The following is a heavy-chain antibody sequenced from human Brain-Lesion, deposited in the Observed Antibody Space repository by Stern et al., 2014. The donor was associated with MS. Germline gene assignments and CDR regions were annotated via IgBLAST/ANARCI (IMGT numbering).Heavy chain of an antibody. CDR2: IYYRGNT. CDR1: GGSVSSTSYA. Sequence: QLQLQESGPGLVKPSETLSLTCTVAGGSVSSTSYAWAWIRQPPGKGLEWIGTIYYRGNTYYSPSLKSRLTISLDTSKHKVSLQLRSVTAADTAVYYCAGEEDIRYCSGGSCTGNWFDPWGQGTLVTVSS. CDR3: AGEEDIRYCSGGSCTGNWFDP. V-gene: IGHV4-39*01. D-gene: IGHD2-15*01. J-gene: IGHJ5*02.